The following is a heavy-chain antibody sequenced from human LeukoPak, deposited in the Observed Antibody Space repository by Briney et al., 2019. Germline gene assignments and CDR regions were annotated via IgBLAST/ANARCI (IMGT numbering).Heavy chain of an antibody. CDR1: GFSISSQS. Sequence: GGSLRLSCVASGFSISSQSLNWVRQAPGKGLEWVSSISSTSRYIFYRDSVKGRFTISRDNAKNSVYLQMNSLTSEDTAMYFCARVPGPTIATAGILGSLDIWGHGTLVSVSS. V-gene: IGHV3-21*01. J-gene: IGHJ3*02. CDR3: ARVPGPTIATAGILGSLDI. CDR2: ISSTSRYI. D-gene: IGHD6-13*01.